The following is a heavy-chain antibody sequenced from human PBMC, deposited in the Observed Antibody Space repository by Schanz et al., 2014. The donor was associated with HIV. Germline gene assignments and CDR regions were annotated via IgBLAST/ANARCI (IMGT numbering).Heavy chain of an antibody. CDR2: INNDGSST. D-gene: IGHD1-26*01. V-gene: IGHV3-74*01. CDR3: AKALGGSPEDY. J-gene: IGHJ4*02. CDR1: GFSFSSYW. Sequence: EVQLVESGGGLVQPGGSLRLSCAASGFSFSSYWMYWVRQAPGKGLVWVSRINNDGSSTSYADSVKGRFTISRDNSKNTLYLQMNSLRAEDTAVYFCAKALGGSPEDYWGQGTLVTVSS.